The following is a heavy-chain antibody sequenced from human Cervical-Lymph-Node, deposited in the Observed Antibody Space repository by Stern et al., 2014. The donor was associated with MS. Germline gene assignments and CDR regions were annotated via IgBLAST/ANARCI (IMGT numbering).Heavy chain of an antibody. V-gene: IGHV1-58*01. CDR1: GFTFTSSA. CDR2: IVVGSGNT. CDR3: AADGVVGATGY. Sequence: HLVESGPEVKKPGTSVKVSCKASGFTFTSSAVQWVRQARGQRLEWIGWIVVGSGNTNYAQKFQERVTITRDMSTSTAYMELSSLRSEDTAVYYCAADGVVGATGYWGQGTLVTVSS. D-gene: IGHD1-26*01. J-gene: IGHJ4*02.